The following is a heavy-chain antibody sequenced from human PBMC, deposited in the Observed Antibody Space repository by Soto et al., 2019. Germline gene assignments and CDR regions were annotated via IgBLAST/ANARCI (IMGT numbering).Heavy chain of an antibody. Sequence: QVQLVESGGGVVQAGMSLRLSCTASVFTFSNHGMHWVRQAPGKGLEWVAFIWYDGSNRNHADSVKGRFTISRDDSKNRLYLQMNSLRADDTAVYYCARDVDNGLDYWCQGTMVTVSS. D-gene: IGHD1-1*01. J-gene: IGHJ4*02. CDR1: VFTFSNHG. CDR3: ARDVDNGLDY. CDR2: IWYDGSNR. V-gene: IGHV3-33*01.